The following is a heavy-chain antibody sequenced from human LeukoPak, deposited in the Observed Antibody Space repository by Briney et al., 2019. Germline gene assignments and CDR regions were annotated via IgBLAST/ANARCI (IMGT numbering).Heavy chain of an antibody. V-gene: IGHV3-23*01. CDR3: TTALRGSYSPLIDY. CDR1: GFTFSSYA. D-gene: IGHD1-26*01. CDR2: ISGSAGRT. J-gene: IGHJ4*02. Sequence: GVLRLSCAASGFTFSSYAMSWVRQAPGKGLEWVSTISGSAGRTDYADSVKGRFTFSRDNSKNTLYLQMNSLKTEDTAVYYCTTALRGSYSPLIDYWGQGTLVTVSS.